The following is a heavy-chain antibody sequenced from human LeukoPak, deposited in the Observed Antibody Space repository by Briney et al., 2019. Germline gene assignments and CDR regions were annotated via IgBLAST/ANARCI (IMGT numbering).Heavy chain of an antibody. D-gene: IGHD5-18*01. CDR2: ISSSSGNI. V-gene: IGHV3-21*01. Sequence: GGSLRLSCVASGFTFSIHSMNWVRQAPGKGLEWVSSISSSSGNIYDADPVKGRFTISRDNAKNSLYLQMTNLRAEDTAVYYCARHLWLSGNDYWGQGTLVTASS. CDR3: ARHLWLSGNDY. J-gene: IGHJ4*02. CDR1: GFTFSIHS.